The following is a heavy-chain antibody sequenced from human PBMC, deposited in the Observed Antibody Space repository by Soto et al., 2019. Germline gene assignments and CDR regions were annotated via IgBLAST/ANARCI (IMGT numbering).Heavy chain of an antibody. CDR2: IKSKTDGGTT. D-gene: IGHD2-15*01. Sequence: SLRLSCAASGFTFSNAWMNWVRQAPGKGLEWVGRIKSKTDGGTTDYAAPVKGRFTISRDDSKNTLYLQMNSLKTEDTAVYYCTTGGYCSGGSCYFGDYYYYGMDVWGQGTTVTSP. V-gene: IGHV3-15*07. CDR3: TTGGYCSGGSCYFGDYYYYGMDV. J-gene: IGHJ6*02. CDR1: GFTFSNAW.